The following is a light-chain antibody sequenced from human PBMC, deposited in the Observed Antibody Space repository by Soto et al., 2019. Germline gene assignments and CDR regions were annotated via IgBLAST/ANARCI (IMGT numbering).Light chain of an antibody. CDR2: GAS. CDR1: QSISNY. Sequence: DIQMTQSPSSLSASVGDRVTITCRASQSISNYLNWYQQQPGKAPKLLIYGASSLQSGVPSRFSGSGSGTDFTLTISSLQPEDFATYFCQETYSIPITFGQGTRLEIK. J-gene: IGKJ5*01. V-gene: IGKV1-39*01. CDR3: QETYSIPIT.